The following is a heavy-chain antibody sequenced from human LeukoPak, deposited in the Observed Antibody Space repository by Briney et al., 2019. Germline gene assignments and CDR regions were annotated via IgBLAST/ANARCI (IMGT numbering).Heavy chain of an antibody. CDR2: ISAYNGNT. CDR3: ARAPFGVAHYMDV. V-gene: IGHV1-18*01. D-gene: IGHD3-3*01. Sequence: ASVKVSCKASGYTFTSYGISWVRQAPGQGLEWMGWISAYNGNTNYAQKLQGRVTMTRDTSISTAYMELSRLRSDDTAVYYCARAPFGVAHYMDVWGKGTTVTVSS. CDR1: GYTFTSYG. J-gene: IGHJ6*03.